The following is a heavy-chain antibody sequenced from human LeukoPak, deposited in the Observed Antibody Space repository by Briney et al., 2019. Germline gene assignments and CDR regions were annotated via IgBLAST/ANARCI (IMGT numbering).Heavy chain of an antibody. CDR2: INQSGST. CDR3: ARFFSASNWFDP. D-gene: IGHD6-19*01. J-gene: IGHJ5*02. Sequence: PSETLSLTCAVSGESFSGYFWSWIRQPPGKGLEWIGEINQSGSTYYNPSLKSRVTISIDTSKKQFSLKVRSVTAADTAVYYCARFFSASNWFDPWGQGTLVTVSS. V-gene: IGHV4-34*01. CDR1: GESFSGYF.